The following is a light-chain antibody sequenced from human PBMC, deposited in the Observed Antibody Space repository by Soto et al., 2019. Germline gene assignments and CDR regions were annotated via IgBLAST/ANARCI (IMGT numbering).Light chain of an antibody. V-gene: IGKV1-5*03. CDR2: KAS. Sequence: DIQMTQSPSSLSASVGDRFTITCRASQSISRYLNRYQQKPGKAPKLLIYKASTLKSGVPSRFSGSGSGTEFTLTISSLQPDDFATYYCQHYNSYSEAFGQGTKVDIK. CDR1: QSISRY. J-gene: IGKJ1*01. CDR3: QHYNSYSEA.